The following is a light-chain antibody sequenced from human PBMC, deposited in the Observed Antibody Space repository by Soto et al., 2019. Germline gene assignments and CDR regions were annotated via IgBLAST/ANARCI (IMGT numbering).Light chain of an antibody. Sequence: QSVLTQPASVSGTPGQSITISCTGSNSDVGLYDFVSWYQQPPGTAPKLIIYEARNRPSGVPDRFSGSKSGNTASLTISGLQAADEADYYCSLYTSENTYVFGTGTKVTVL. CDR1: NSDVGLYDF. CDR2: EAR. V-gene: IGLV2-18*01. J-gene: IGLJ1*01. CDR3: SLYTSENTYV.